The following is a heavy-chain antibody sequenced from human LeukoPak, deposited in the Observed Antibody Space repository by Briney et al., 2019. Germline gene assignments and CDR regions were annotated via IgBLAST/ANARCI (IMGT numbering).Heavy chain of an antibody. CDR1: GYTFTSYG. Sequence: ASVKVSCKASGYTFTSYGISWVRQAPGQGLEWMGGIIPIFGIANYAQKFQGRVTITTDESTSTAYMELSSLRSEDTAVYYCAREAYDGYFDYWGQGTLVTVSS. CDR2: IIPIFGIA. V-gene: IGHV1-69*05. CDR3: AREAYDGYFDY. J-gene: IGHJ4*02. D-gene: IGHD3-22*01.